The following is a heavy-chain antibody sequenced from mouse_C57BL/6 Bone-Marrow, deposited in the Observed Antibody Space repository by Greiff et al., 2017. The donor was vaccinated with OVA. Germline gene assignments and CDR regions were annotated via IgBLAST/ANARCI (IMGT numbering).Heavy chain of an antibody. J-gene: IGHJ2*01. D-gene: IGHD2-4*01. CDR1: GFTFSDYG. Sequence: EVMLVESGGGLVQPGGSLKLSCAASGFTFSDYGMAWVRQAPRKGPEWVAFISNLAYSIYYADTVTGRFTISRENAKNTLYLEMSSLRSEDTAMYYCARQGLRQVFDYWGQGTTLTVSS. CDR2: ISNLAYSI. CDR3: ARQGLRQVFDY. V-gene: IGHV5-15*01.